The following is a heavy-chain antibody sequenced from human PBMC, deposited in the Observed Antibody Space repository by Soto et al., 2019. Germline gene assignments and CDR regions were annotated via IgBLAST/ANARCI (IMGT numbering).Heavy chain of an antibody. CDR2: INHSGST. Sequence: QVQLQQWGAGLLKPSETLSLTCAVYGGSFSGYYWSWIRQPPGKGLEWIGEINHSGSTNYNPSLKSRLTISLDTSKNQFSLKLSSVTAADTAVYYCAREGDYGSGTRWFDPWGQGTLVTVSS. D-gene: IGHD3-10*01. CDR3: AREGDYGSGTRWFDP. J-gene: IGHJ5*02. CDR1: GGSFSGYY. V-gene: IGHV4-34*01.